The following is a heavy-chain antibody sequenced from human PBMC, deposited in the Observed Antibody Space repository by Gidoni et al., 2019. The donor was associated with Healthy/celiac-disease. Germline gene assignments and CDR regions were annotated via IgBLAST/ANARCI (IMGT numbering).Heavy chain of an antibody. CDR2: ISYDGSNK. CDR1: GFTFSSYA. V-gene: IGHV3-30-3*01. D-gene: IGHD3-16*01. CDR3: ARDGGIADAFDI. J-gene: IGHJ3*02. Sequence: QVQLVESGGGVVQPGRSLRLSCAASGFTFSSYAMHWVRQATGKGLEWVAVISYDGSNKYYADSVKGRFTISRDNSKNTLYLQMNSLRAEDTAVYYCARDGGIADAFDIWGQGTMVTVSS.